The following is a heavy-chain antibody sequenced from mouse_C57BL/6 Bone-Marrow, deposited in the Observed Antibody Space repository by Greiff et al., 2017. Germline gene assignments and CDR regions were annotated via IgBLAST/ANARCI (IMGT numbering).Heavy chain of an antibody. Sequence: EVMLVESGGDLVKPGGSLKLSCAASGFTFSSYGMSWVRQTPDKRLEWVATISSGGSYTYYPDSVQGRFTISRDNAKNTLYLQMSSLKSEDTAMYYCARRGWLLRYWYFDVWGTGTTVTVSS. CDR2: ISSGGSYT. V-gene: IGHV5-6*02. CDR1: GFTFSSYG. D-gene: IGHD2-3*01. CDR3: ARRGWLLRYWYFDV. J-gene: IGHJ1*03.